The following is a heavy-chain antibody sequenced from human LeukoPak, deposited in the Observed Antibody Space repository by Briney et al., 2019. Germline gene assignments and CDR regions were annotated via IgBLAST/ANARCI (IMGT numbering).Heavy chain of an antibody. V-gene: IGHV3-21*01. J-gene: IGHJ4*02. CDR1: GFTFSSYS. Sequence: GGSLRLSCAASGFTFSSYSMNWVRQAPGKGLEWVSSISSSSSYIYYADSVKGRFTISRDNAKNSLYLQMNSLRAEDTAVYYRAREGKGDILTGYEYWGQGTLVTVPS. CDR2: ISSSSSYI. CDR3: AREGKGDILTGYEY. D-gene: IGHD3-9*01.